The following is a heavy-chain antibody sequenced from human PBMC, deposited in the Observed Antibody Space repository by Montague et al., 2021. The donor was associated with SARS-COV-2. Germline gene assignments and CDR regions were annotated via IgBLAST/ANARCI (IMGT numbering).Heavy chain of an antibody. Sequence: CAISEDSVSSNSATWNWVRQSPSRGLEWLGRTYYRSKWYNDYAVSLRGRVTINPDTSKNQFSLQLNSVTPEDTAIYYCTSGREGNYNVMDVWGQGTTVTVSS. V-gene: IGHV6-1*01. J-gene: IGHJ6*02. CDR3: TSGREGNYNVMDV. CDR1: EDSVSSNSAT. CDR2: TYYRSKWYN. D-gene: IGHD1-1*01.